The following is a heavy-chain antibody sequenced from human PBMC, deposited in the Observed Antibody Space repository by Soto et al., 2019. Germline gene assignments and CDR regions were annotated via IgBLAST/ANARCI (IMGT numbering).Heavy chain of an antibody. Sequence: GGSLRLSCAASGFTFSSYAMHWVRQAPGKGLEWVAVISYDGSNKYYADSVKGRFTISRDNAKNSLYLQMNSLRAEDTAVYYCARDRAYGDGIDYWGQGTLVTVSS. CDR2: ISYDGSNK. CDR1: GFTFSSYA. J-gene: IGHJ4*02. V-gene: IGHV3-30-3*01. CDR3: ARDRAYGDGIDY. D-gene: IGHD4-17*01.